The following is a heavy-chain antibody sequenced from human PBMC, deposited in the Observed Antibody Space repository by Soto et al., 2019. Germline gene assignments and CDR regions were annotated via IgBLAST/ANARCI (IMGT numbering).Heavy chain of an antibody. CDR3: ARPPAAGYYYGMDV. V-gene: IGHV3-30-3*01. Sequence: LRRSGTASGFTFSSYAMHGVRQAPGKGLEWVAVISYDGSNKYYADSVKGRFTISRDNSKNTLYLQMNSLRAEDTAVYYCARPPAAGYYYGMDVWGQGTTVTV. D-gene: IGHD6-19*01. J-gene: IGHJ6*02. CDR2: ISYDGSNK. CDR1: GFTFSSYA.